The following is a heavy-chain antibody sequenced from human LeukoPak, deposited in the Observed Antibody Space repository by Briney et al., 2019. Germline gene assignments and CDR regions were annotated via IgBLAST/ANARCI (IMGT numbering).Heavy chain of an antibody. CDR2: IHSDDDT. CDR3: ASGISFDY. J-gene: IGHJ4*02. CDR1: GFTVSSNF. V-gene: IGHV3-53*01. Sequence: GGSLRLSCAASGFTVSSNFMSWVRQAPGKGLEWVSVIHSDDDTYYADSVKGRFTISRDNSKNTLYLQMNSLRAEDTAVYYCASGISFDYWGQGTLVSVSS.